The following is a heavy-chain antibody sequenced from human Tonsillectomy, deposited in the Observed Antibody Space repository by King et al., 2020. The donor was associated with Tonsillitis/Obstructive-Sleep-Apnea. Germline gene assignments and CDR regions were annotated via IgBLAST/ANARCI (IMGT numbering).Heavy chain of an antibody. CDR1: GFTFNTYA. CDR3: ARDREGAHDYYYYYYYMDV. V-gene: IGHV3-30*04. J-gene: IGHJ6*03. Sequence: VQLVESGGGVVQPGRSLRLSCEGSGFTFNTYAMHWVRQAPGKGLEWVALISYDGNNKYYTDSVKGRFIIFRDKSKNTLYLQMNSLRAEETAIYYCARDREGAHDYYYYYYYMDVWGKGTTVTVSS. D-gene: IGHD1-1*01. CDR2: ISYDGNNK.